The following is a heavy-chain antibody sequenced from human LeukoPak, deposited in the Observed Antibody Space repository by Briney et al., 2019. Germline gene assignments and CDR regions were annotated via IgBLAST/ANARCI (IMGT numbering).Heavy chain of an antibody. CDR2: IYSGGST. J-gene: IGHJ4*02. D-gene: IGHD3-22*01. CDR1: EFTFDDYG. Sequence: GGSLRLSCAASEFTFDDYGMSWVRQAPGKGLEWVSVIYSGGSTYYADSVKGRFTISRDNSKNTLYLQMNSLRAEDTAVYYCARRVMGYDSSGYYDFDYWGQGTLVTVSS. CDR3: ARRVMGYDSSGYYDFDY. V-gene: IGHV3-66*04.